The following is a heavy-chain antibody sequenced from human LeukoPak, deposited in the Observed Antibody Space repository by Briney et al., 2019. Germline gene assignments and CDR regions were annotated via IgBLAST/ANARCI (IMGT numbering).Heavy chain of an antibody. CDR3: ARWDSDDYHYYSLDV. D-gene: IGHD1-26*01. V-gene: IGHV1-2*02. Sequence: ASVKVSCKASGFTFTGYYTHWMRQAPGQGLEWMGWMNPNSGDTLYAPKFQGRVTMTRDTSLSTGYMELHRLTSDDSAIYYCARWDSDDYHYYSLDVWGEGTAVTVSS. CDR1: GFTFTGYY. J-gene: IGHJ6*04. CDR2: MNPNSGDT.